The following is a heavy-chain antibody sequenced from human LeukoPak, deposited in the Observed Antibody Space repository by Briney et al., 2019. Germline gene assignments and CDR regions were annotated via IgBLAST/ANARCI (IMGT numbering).Heavy chain of an antibody. V-gene: IGHV1-69*01. Sequence: ASVKVSCKASGGTFSSYAISWVRQAPGQGLEWMGGIIPIFGTANYAQKFQGRVTITADESTSTAYMELSSLRSEDTAVYYCARVPPRLGVPAAIRNNWFDPWGQGTLVTVSS. CDR2: IIPIFGTA. D-gene: IGHD2-2*02. CDR3: ARVPPRLGVPAAIRNNWFDP. J-gene: IGHJ5*02. CDR1: GGTFSSYA.